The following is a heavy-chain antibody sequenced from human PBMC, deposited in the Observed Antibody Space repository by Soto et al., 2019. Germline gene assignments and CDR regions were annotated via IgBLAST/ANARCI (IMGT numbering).Heavy chain of an antibody. CDR3: SNGESLWCNTGYAFDH. Sequence: PSQTLSLTCPISGDSVASNTASWNWIRQSPSRGLEWLGRTYLRPKWYNDYAVSLKRRIIINPDTSNNQFSLQLISLTPEDTAVYFCSNGESLWCNTGYAFDHWGQGIMVTVSS. D-gene: IGHD5-12*01. CDR1: GDSVASNTAS. J-gene: IGHJ4*02. V-gene: IGHV6-1*01. CDR2: TYLRPKWYN.